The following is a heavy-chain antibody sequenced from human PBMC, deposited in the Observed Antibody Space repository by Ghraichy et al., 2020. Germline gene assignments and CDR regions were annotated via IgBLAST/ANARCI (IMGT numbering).Heavy chain of an antibody. CDR1: GITFSNVW. D-gene: IGHD1-14*01. J-gene: IGHJ3*01. CDR3: TTYNQKDAFDV. Sequence: GALRLSCAAPGITFSNVWMSWVRQAPGKGLEWVGRIKTTGTTDYAAPVKGRFTISRDDSKKILYLQMNSLKTEDTAAYYCTTYNQKDAFDVWGQGTVVTVSS. V-gene: IGHV3-15*05. CDR2: IKTTGTT.